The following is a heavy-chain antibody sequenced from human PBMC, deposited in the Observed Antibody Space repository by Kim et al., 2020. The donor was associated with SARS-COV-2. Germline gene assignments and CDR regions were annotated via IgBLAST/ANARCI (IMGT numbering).Heavy chain of an antibody. V-gene: IGHV3-48*04. D-gene: IGHD6-13*01. CDR2: ISSSSSTI. CDR3: ARDLQQLVDYYYYGMDV. CDR1: GFTFSSYS. Sequence: GGSLRLSCAASGFTFSSYSMNWVRQAPGKGLEWVSYISSSSSTIYYADSVKGRFTISRDNAKNSLYLQMNSLRAEDTAVYYCARDLQQLVDYYYYGMDVWGQGTTVTVSS. J-gene: IGHJ6*02.